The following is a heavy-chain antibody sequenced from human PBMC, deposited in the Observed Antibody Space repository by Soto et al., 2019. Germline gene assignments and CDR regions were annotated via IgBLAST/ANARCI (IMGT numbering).Heavy chain of an antibody. CDR3: SRLRWEQPWVFDY. D-gene: IGHD1-26*01. Sequence: QVQLQQWGAGLLKPSETLSLTCAVYGGSFSGYYWSWIRQPPVKGLEWIGEINHSGGTNYNPSLKSRVTMSVDTSKNQFSLKLSSVTASATAVFYCSRLRWEQPWVFDYWGQGTLVTVSS. CDR1: GGSFSGYY. J-gene: IGHJ4*02. CDR2: INHSGGT. V-gene: IGHV4-34*02.